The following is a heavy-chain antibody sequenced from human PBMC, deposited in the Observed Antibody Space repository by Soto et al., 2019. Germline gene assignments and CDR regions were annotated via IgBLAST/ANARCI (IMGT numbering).Heavy chain of an antibody. D-gene: IGHD5-18*01. V-gene: IGHV4-59*01. Sequence: QVHLQESGPGLVKPSETLSLTCTVSGGSISSYYWNWIRQPPGKGLEWIGYIYYSGSTHYNPSLKGRVTISVDTSKNQFSLKLSSWTAADTAVYYCARDRQPVQHWGQGTLVTVSS. CDR1: GGSISSYY. CDR2: IYYSGST. J-gene: IGHJ1*01. CDR3: ARDRQPVQH.